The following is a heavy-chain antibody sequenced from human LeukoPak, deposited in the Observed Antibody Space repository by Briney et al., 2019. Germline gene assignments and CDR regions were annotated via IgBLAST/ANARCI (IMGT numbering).Heavy chain of an antibody. CDR2: IYYSGST. D-gene: IGHD6-19*01. CDR3: ARPIAVAGTGWFDP. CDR1: GGSISSSSYY. V-gene: IGHV4-39*01. J-gene: IGHJ5*02. Sequence: SETLSLTCTVSGGSISSSSYYWGWIRQPPGKGLEWIGSIYYSGSTYYNPSLKSRVTISVDTSKNQFSLKLSSVTAADTAVYYCARPIAVAGTGWFDPWGQGTLVTVSS.